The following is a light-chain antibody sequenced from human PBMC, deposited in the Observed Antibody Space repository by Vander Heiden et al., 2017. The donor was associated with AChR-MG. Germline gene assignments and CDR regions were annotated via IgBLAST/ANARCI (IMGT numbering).Light chain of an antibody. CDR3: HSYDISLSGVV. J-gene: IGLJ2*01. CDR1: SSTIGAGHD. Sequence: QSVLTQKPSVSAPPGQRVTISCTGSSSTIGAGHDNHWYQQHHGRAPTPVMYGTNRRPSGVPDRFSGSRSGTSASLAITGLQSEDEADYYCHSYDISLSGVVFGGGTKLTVL. V-gene: IGLV1-40*01. CDR2: GTN.